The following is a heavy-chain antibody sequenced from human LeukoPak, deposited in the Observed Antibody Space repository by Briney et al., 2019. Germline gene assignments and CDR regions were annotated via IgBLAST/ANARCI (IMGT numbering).Heavy chain of an antibody. D-gene: IGHD6-13*01. CDR3: TREVAGTGGFDY. CDR1: GDSVSSNNAA. V-gene: IGHV6-1*01. J-gene: IGHJ4*02. CDR2: TYHRSTWYD. Sequence: SQTLSLTCAISGDSVSSNNAAWNWIRQSPSRGLEWLGRTYHRSTWYDDYVVSVRSRLTITPDISKNQVSLQLNSVTPEDTAVYYYTREVAGTGGFDYWGQGITVTVSS.